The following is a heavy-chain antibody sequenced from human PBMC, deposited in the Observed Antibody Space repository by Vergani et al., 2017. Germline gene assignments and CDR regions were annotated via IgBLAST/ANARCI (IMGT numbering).Heavy chain of an antibody. CDR3: AKDLDDIVSGPLDY. CDR1: GFTFSSYG. Sequence: QVQLVESGGGVVQPGGSLRLSCAASGFTFSSYGMHWVRQAPGKGLEWVAFIRYDGSNKYYADPVKGRFTISRDNSKNTLYLQMNSLRAEDTAVYYCAKDLDDIVSGPLDYWGQGTLVTVSS. CDR2: IRYDGSNK. V-gene: IGHV3-30*02. J-gene: IGHJ4*02. D-gene: IGHD3-9*01.